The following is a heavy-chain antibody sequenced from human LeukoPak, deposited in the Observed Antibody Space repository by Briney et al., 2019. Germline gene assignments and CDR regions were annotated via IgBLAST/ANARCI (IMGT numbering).Heavy chain of an antibody. CDR3: ARGRRDGYYFDY. V-gene: IGHV4-34*01. J-gene: IGHJ4*02. CDR1: GGSLSGYY. CDR2: IDHSGST. Sequence: SETLSLTCGVYGGSLSGYYWSWIRQPPGKGLEWIGEIDHSGSTNYNPSLKSRAAISLDKSKNQVFLKVNSVTAADTAVYYCARGRRDGYYFDYWGQGTLVTVSS. D-gene: IGHD5-24*01.